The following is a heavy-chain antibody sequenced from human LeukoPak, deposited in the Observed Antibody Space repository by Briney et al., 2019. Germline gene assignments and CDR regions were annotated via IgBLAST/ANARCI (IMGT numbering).Heavy chain of an antibody. Sequence: SETLSLTCTVSGFSISTYYWSWFRQPAGKGLEWIGRIHSSGNTDYNPSLQSRVSLSIDTSQNQFSLRLTSLTAADTAVYFCARDVGKAYWGQGLLAIVSS. CDR2: IHSSGNT. CDR1: GFSISTYY. CDR3: ARDVGKAY. D-gene: IGHD4-23*01. J-gene: IGHJ4*02. V-gene: IGHV4-4*07.